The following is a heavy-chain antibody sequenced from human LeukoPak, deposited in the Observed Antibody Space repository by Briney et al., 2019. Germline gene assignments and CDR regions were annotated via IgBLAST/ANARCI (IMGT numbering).Heavy chain of an antibody. J-gene: IGHJ4*02. D-gene: IGHD4-17*01. CDR3: ARGDYGDPLDY. CDR1: GFNFSSYA. CDR2: ISYDGSNK. Sequence: QSGESLRLSCAASGFNFSSYAMHWVRQAPGKGLEWVAVISYDGSNKYYADSVKGRFTISRDNSKNTLYLQMNSLRAEDTAVYYCARGDYGDPLDYWGQGTLVTVSS. V-gene: IGHV3-30-3*01.